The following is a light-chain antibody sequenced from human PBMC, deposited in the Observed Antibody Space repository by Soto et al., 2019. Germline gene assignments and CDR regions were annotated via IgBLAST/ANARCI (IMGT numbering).Light chain of an antibody. Sequence: QSVLTQPPSVSAAPGQKVTISCSGSSSNIGGNSVSWYQQLPGTAPKLLIYGDNKRPSGIPDQFSGSKFGTSATLGITGFQTGDEADYYCGSWDSSLSAYVFGTGTKVTVL. J-gene: IGLJ1*01. CDR2: GDN. CDR1: SSNIGGNS. V-gene: IGLV1-51*01. CDR3: GSWDSSLSAYV.